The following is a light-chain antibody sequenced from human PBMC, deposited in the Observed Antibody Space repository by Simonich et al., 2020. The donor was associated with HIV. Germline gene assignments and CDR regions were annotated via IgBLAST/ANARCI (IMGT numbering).Light chain of an antibody. V-gene: IGKV1-NL1*01. Sequence: DIQMTQSPSSLSASVGDRVTITCRASQGLSNSLTWYQQKPGKAPKLLLYDASRLESGIPSRFSGSGSGTDYTLTISSLQPEDFATYYCQQYDSTPLWAFGQGPKVEIK. CDR2: DAS. CDR1: QGLSNS. CDR3: QQYDSTPLWA. J-gene: IGKJ1*01.